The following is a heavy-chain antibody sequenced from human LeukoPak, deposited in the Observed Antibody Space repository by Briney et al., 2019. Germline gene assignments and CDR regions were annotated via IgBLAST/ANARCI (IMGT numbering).Heavy chain of an antibody. V-gene: IGHV4-59*08. CDR1: GDSISSDY. CDR3: ARHSGSFYYYYGMGV. CDR2: MYDSGST. J-gene: IGHJ6*02. D-gene: IGHD1-26*01. Sequence: PSETLSLTCTVSGDSISSDYWSWIRQPPGKGLEWIGYMYDSGSTNYNPSFKSRVTVSVDTSKNQFSLKLSSVTAADTAVYYCARHSGSFYYYYGMGVWGQGTTVTVSS.